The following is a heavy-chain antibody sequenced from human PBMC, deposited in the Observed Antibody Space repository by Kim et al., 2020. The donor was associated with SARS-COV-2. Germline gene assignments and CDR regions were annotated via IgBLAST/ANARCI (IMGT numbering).Heavy chain of an antibody. J-gene: IGHJ4*02. CDR2: ISHSGSRT. Sequence: GGSLRLSCAASGFSFSSFDMGWVRQAPGKGLEWVSFISHSGSRTHYKESVQGRFMITRDNSENTLFLQLSHLRADDTAVYYCAKYGINLYPYYFDHWGQGTLVTVSS. V-gene: IGHV3-23*01. CDR1: GFSFSSFD. D-gene: IGHD2-2*02. CDR3: AKYGINLYPYYFDH.